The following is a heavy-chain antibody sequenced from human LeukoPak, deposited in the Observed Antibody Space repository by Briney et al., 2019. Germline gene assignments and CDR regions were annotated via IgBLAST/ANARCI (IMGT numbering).Heavy chain of an antibody. Sequence: GGSLRLSCAASGFTFSSYGMHWVRQAPGKGLEWVAFIRYDGSNKYYADSVKGRFTISRDNSKNTLYLQMNSLRAEDTAVYYCAKAMGLRYFDWPDYWGQGTLVTVSS. CDR1: GFTFSSYG. V-gene: IGHV3-30*02. J-gene: IGHJ4*02. D-gene: IGHD3-9*01. CDR2: IRYDGSNK. CDR3: AKAMGLRYFDWPDY.